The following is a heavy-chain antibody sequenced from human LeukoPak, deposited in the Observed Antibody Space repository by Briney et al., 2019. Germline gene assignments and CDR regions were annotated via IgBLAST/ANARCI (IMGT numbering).Heavy chain of an antibody. J-gene: IGHJ4*02. Sequence: PGGSLRLSCAASGFTFSSYAMGWVRQAPGKGLEWVSAISGSGGSTYYADSVKGRLTISRDNSKNTLYLQMNSLRAEDTAVYYCAKKGARYSSSWYYFDYWGQGTLVTVSS. CDR1: GFTFSSYA. CDR3: AKKGARYSSSWYYFDY. CDR2: ISGSGGST. D-gene: IGHD6-13*01. V-gene: IGHV3-23*01.